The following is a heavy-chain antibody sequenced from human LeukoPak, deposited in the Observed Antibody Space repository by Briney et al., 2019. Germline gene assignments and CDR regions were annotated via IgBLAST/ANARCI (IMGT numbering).Heavy chain of an antibody. J-gene: IGHJ4*02. CDR2: SRSKAYGGTT. CDR1: GFTFSSPA. V-gene: IGHV3-49*04. D-gene: IGHD6-19*01. Sequence: GGSLRLSCAASGFTFSSPAMSWVRQAPGKGLEWVGFSRSKAYGGTTEYAASVKGRFTISRDDSKNIAYLQMNSLKTEDTAVYYCGSGSGWYSPDYWGQGTLVTVSS. CDR3: GSGSGWYSPDY.